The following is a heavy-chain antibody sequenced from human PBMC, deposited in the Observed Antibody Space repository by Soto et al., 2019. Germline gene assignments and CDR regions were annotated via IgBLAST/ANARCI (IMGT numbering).Heavy chain of an antibody. D-gene: IGHD1-1*01. Sequence: PSETLSLTCTVSGGSISSGPYSWGWIRQPPGKGLEWIGTFYHSGSTYYNPSLESRVTISVDRSKNQFSLKLSSVTAADTAVYYCARGGPGMEGWFDPWGQGTLVTVSS. J-gene: IGHJ5*02. CDR2: FYHSGST. CDR1: GGSISSGPYS. CDR3: ARGGPGMEGWFDP. V-gene: IGHV4-39*07.